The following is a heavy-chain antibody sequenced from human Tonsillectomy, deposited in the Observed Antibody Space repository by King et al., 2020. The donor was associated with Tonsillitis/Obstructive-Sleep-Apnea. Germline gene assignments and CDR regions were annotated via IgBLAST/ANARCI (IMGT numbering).Heavy chain of an antibody. CDR3: TTDSIPGAYLYYMDV. CDR1: GFTFSDAW. Sequence: VQLVESGGGLVKPGGSLRLSCAASGFTFSDAWMSWVRQAPGKGLGWVGRIKSKTDGGTTGYATPVKGRFPITRDDSSDTLHLLMNSLKTEDTAVYYCTTDSIPGAYLYYMDVWGKGTTVTVSS. D-gene: IGHD2-21*01. CDR2: IKSKTDGGTT. J-gene: IGHJ6*03. V-gene: IGHV3-15*01.